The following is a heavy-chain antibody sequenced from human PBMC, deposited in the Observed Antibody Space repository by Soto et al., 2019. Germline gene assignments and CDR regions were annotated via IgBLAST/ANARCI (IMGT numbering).Heavy chain of an antibody. CDR3: ARDVMSDY. CDR1: VYTFTSYG. J-gene: IGHJ4*02. CDR2: INAGNGNT. D-gene: IGHD2-8*01. Sequence: GASVKVSCKASVYTFTSYGSSWVRQAPGQRLEWMGWINAGNGNTKYAQKFQGRVTITRDTSASTAYMELSSLRSEDTAVYYCARDVMSDYWGQGTLVTVSS. V-gene: IGHV1-3*01.